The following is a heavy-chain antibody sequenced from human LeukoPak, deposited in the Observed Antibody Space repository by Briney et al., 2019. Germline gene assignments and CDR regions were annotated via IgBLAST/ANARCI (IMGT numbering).Heavy chain of an antibody. CDR1: GFTFTNYW. D-gene: IGHD3-10*01. J-gene: IGHJ1*01. CDR2: IKQDGSQK. Sequence: GSLRLSCVASGFTFTNYWMNWVRQARGKGLEWVASIKQDGSQKSYVDSVKGRFTISRDNAKNSLSLQMDSLRAEDTAVYYCARDPSDYYASEWGQGTLVTVSS. V-gene: IGHV3-7*01. CDR3: ARDPSDYYASE.